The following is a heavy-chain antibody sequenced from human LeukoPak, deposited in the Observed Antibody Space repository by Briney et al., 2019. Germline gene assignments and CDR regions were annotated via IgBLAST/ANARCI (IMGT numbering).Heavy chain of an antibody. CDR1: GGSISSSSYY. CDR2: VYYSEST. CDR3: AAFPYDFWSGYFNFGD. V-gene: IGHV4-39*07. J-gene: IGHJ4*02. D-gene: IGHD3-3*01. Sequence: SETLSLTCTVSGGSISSSSYYWGWIRQPPGKGLEWIVGVYYSESTYYHPSLKSRVTISVDTSKNQFSLTLSSVTAAEKASVYCAAFPYDFWSGYFNFGDWGQGTLVTVYS.